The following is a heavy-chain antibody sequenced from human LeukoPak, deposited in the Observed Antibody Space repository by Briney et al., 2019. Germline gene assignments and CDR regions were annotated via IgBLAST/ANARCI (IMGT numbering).Heavy chain of an antibody. CDR1: GGSISSYY. CDR3: ARDCSGGSCYSL. CDR2: IYYSGST. D-gene: IGHD2-15*01. Sequence: PSETLSLTCTVSGGSISSYYWSWIRQPPGKGLEWIGYIYYSGSTNYNPSLKSRVTISVDTSKNQFSLKLSSVTAADTAVYYCARDCSGGSCYSLWGQGTLVTVSS. J-gene: IGHJ4*02. V-gene: IGHV4-59*01.